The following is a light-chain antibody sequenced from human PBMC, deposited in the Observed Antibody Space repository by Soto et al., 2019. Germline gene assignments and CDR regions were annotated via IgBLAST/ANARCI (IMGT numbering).Light chain of an antibody. CDR2: KAS. CDR1: QSISTW. V-gene: IGKV1-5*03. J-gene: IGKJ1*01. CDR3: QQYNSYSWA. Sequence: IQMTQSPSTLSASVGDRVTITCRASQSISTWLAWYQQRAGKAPKLLIYKASNLESGVPSRFSGSGSGTDFTLTISSLQPDDVATYYCQQYNSYSWAFGQGTRV.